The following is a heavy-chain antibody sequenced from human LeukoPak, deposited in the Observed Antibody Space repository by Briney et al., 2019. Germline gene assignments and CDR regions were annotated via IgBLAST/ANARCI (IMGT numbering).Heavy chain of an antibody. J-gene: IGHJ5*02. V-gene: IGHV1-8*02. CDR3: ARSLGTYWGKDFLNWFDP. CDR1: GYTFTSYD. CDR2: INPNSGNT. D-gene: IGHD3-16*01. Sequence: ASVKVSCKASGYTFTSYDINWVRQATGQGLEWMGWINPNSGNTGYTQKFQGRVTMTRNTSLNTAFMELISLKSEDTAIYYCARSLGTYWGKDFLNWFDPWGQGTLVTVSS.